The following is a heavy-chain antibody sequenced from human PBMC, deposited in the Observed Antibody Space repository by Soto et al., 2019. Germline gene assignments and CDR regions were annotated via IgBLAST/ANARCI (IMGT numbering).Heavy chain of an antibody. CDR2: ISGSGGST. CDR1: GFTFSSYA. V-gene: IGHV3-23*01. J-gene: IGHJ3*02. Sequence: GGSLRLSCAASGFTFSSYAMSWVHQAPGKGLEWVSAISGSGGSTYYADSVKGRFTISRDNSKNTLYLQMNSLRAEDTAVYYCAKDPEGGLLWFGEPDAFDIWGQGTMVTVSS. CDR3: AKDPEGGLLWFGEPDAFDI. D-gene: IGHD3-10*01.